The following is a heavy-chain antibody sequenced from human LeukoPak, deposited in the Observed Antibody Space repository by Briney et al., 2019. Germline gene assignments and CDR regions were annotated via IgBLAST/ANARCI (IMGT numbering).Heavy chain of an antibody. J-gene: IGHJ4*02. CDR2: ISYDGSNK. D-gene: IGHD6-19*01. CDR3: ARDKVAGSMAGSNFDY. CDR1: GFTFSSYG. V-gene: IGHV3-30*03. Sequence: GGSLRLSCAASGFTFSSYGMHWVRQAPGKGLEWVAVISYDGSNKYYADSVKGRFTISRDNSKNTLYLQMNSLRAEDTAVYYRARDKVAGSMAGSNFDYWGQGTLVTVSS.